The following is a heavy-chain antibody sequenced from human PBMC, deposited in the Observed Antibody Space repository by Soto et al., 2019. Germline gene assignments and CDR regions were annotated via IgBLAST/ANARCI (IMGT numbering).Heavy chain of an antibody. D-gene: IGHD3-3*01. CDR1: GFTFSSYA. V-gene: IGHV3-23*01. Sequence: GSLRLSCAASGFTFSSYAMSWVRQAPGKGLEWVSAISGSGGSTYYADSVKGRFTISRDNSKNTLYLQMNSLRAEDTAVYYCAKDSLAIFGVVIIRGGFDPWGQGTLVTVSS. CDR2: ISGSGGST. J-gene: IGHJ5*02. CDR3: AKDSLAIFGVVIIRGGFDP.